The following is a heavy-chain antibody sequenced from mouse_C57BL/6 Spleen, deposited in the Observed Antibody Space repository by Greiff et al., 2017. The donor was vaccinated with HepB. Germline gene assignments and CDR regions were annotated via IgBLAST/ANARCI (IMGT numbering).Heavy chain of an antibody. J-gene: IGHJ1*03. CDR1: GFSLTSYA. V-gene: IGHV2-9-1*01. CDR2: IWTGGGT. CDR3: ARIGPYYYGSSTGYFDV. Sequence: QVQLKESGPGLVAPSQSLSITCTVSGFSLTSYAISWVRQPPGKGLEWLGVIWTGGGTNYNSALKSRLSISKDNSKSQVFLKMNSLQTDDKARYYCARIGPYYYGSSTGYFDVWGTGTTVTVSS. D-gene: IGHD1-1*01.